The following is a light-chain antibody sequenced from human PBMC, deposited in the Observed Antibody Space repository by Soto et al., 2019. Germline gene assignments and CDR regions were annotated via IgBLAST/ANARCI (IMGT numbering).Light chain of an antibody. Sequence: EIVMTQSPASLSASPGERATLSCRASQSVTNKLAWYQQKPGQAPRLLIYGASTRDTGIPTTFSGSGSGTDITPTISSLQSEDLTVYYCQQYNSLPITFGQGTRLEIK. CDR3: QQYNSLPIT. J-gene: IGKJ5*01. V-gene: IGKV3-15*01. CDR2: GAS. CDR1: QSVTNK.